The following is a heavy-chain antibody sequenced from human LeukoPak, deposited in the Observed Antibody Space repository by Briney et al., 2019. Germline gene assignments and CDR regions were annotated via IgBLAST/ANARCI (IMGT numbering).Heavy chain of an antibody. V-gene: IGHV4-59*01. D-gene: IGHD1-26*01. CDR3: ARSRGRATSFDY. J-gene: IGHJ4*02. CDR1: GGSISSYY. Sequence: SETLSLTCTVSGGSISSYYWSWIRQPPGKGLEWIGYIYYSGSTSYNPSLKSRVTISVDTSKNHFSLKLSSVTAADTAVYYCARSRGRATSFDYWGQGTLVTVSS. CDR2: IYYSGST.